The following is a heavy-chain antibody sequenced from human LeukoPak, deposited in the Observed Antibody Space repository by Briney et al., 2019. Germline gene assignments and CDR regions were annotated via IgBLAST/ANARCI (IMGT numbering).Heavy chain of an antibody. Sequence: GGSLRLSCAASGLSLSSFGMHWVRQAPGKGLEWVAGIGYDGSHESEAESVKGRFTISRDNSRNTVYLQMNSLRVDDTAVYYCARGSRELDYWGQGTLVIVSS. CDR3: ARGSRELDY. CDR1: GLSLSSFG. D-gene: IGHD5-24*01. J-gene: IGHJ4*02. CDR2: IGYDGSHE. V-gene: IGHV3-33*01.